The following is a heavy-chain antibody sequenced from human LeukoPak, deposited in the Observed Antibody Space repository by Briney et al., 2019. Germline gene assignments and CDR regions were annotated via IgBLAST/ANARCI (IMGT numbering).Heavy chain of an antibody. CDR3: AKGGQWFDP. V-gene: IGHV4-4*07. CDR2: IYNSGTT. J-gene: IGHJ5*02. CDR1: GDSISSFL. Sequence: SETLSLTCTVSGDSISSFLWTWIRQPAGKGLEWIGRIYNSGTTNYNPSLKSRVTMSVDTSKNEISLKLSSMTAADTAVYYCAKGGQWFDPWGQGILVTVSS.